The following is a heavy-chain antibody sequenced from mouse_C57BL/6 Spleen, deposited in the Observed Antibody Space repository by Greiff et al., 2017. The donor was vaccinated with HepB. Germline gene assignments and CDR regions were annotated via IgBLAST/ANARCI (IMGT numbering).Heavy chain of an antibody. CDR1: GYTFTSYW. Sequence: QVQLQQPGAELVKPGASVKLSCKASGYTFTSYWMQWVKQRPGQGLEWIGEIDPSDSYTNYNQKFKGKATLTVDTSCSTAYVQHSSLTSDDSAVYYCANVNYYGSSPYYFDYWGQSTTHTVSS. V-gene: IGHV1-50*01. CDR2: IDPSDSYT. D-gene: IGHD1-1*01. CDR3: ANVNYYGSSPYYFDY. J-gene: IGHJ2*01.